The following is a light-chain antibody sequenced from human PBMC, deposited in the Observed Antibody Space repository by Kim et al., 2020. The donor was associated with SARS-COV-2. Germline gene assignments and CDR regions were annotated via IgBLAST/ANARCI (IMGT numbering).Light chain of an antibody. CDR1: ESIGTG. CDR2: SAS. Sequence: ASGGDRVTFTCRESESIGTGLAWYQHKPGEAPKLLIQSASTVQRGVPPRFSGSGSGTEFTLSIHSLSPDDFATYFCQQVTSLPYTFGQGTKLEI. V-gene: IGKV1D-12*01. J-gene: IGKJ2*01. CDR3: QQVTSLPYT.